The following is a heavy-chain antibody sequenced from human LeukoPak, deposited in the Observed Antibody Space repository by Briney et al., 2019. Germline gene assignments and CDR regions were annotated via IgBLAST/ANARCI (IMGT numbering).Heavy chain of an antibody. CDR3: ARDRSTANGHCAGDNCYAELG. V-gene: IGHV3-23*01. J-gene: IGHJ4*02. Sequence: GGSLRLSCAVSGFTFSSYAMTWVRLTPGKGLEWVSAITASGGSTYYADSVKGRFTISRDNSKNTLYLQVNSLRAEDTAVYYCARDRSTANGHCAGDNCYAELGRGQGTLVTVSS. D-gene: IGHD2-21*02. CDR1: GFTFSSYA. CDR2: ITASGGST.